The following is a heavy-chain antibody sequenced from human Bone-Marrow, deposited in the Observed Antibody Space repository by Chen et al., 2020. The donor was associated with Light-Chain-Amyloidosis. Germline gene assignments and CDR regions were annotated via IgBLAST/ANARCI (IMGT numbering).Heavy chain of an antibody. CDR3: AKDKGVDHFDY. V-gene: IGHV3-9*01. J-gene: IGHJ4*02. D-gene: IGHD2-15*01. CDR1: GFTFHDYA. Sequence: EVQLVESGGGLVQPGRSLRLSCAASGFTFHDYAMHWVRQAPGKGLEWVSGISWNSCNIVYADSVKGRFTISRDNAKNSLYLQMNSLRAEDTAFYYCAKDKGVDHFDYWGQGTLVTVSS. CDR2: ISWNSCNI.